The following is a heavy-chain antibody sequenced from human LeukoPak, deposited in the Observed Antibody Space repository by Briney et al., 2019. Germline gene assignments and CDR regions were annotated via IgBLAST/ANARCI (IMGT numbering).Heavy chain of an antibody. CDR3: ARDRTMVRGVIIRSAFDI. D-gene: IGHD3-10*01. CDR1: GFTFSSYW. J-gene: IGHJ3*02. V-gene: IGHV3-7*03. Sequence: PGGSLRLSCAASGFTFSSYWMSWVRQAPGKGLEWVANIKQDGSEKYYVDSVKGRFIISRDNAKNSLYLQMDSLRAEDTALYYCARDRTMVRGVIIRSAFDIWGQGTMVTVSS. CDR2: IKQDGSEK.